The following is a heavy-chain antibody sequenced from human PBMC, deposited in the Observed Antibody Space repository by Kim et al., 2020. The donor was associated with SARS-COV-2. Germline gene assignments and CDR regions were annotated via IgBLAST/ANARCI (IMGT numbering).Heavy chain of an antibody. D-gene: IGHD3-3*01. CDR1: GFTFSSYE. J-gene: IGHJ6*03. CDR2: ISSSGSTI. Sequence: GGSLRLSCAASGFTFSSYEMNWVRQAPGKGLEWVSYISSSGSTIYYADSVKGRFTISRDNAKNSLYLQMNSLRAEDTAVYYCARTTYELWSGYYYYYYYMDVWGKGTTVTVSS. V-gene: IGHV3-48*03. CDR3: ARTTYELWSGYYYYYYYMDV.